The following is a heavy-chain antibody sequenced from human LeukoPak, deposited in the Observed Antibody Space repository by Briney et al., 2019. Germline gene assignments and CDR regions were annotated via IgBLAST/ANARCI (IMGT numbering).Heavy chain of an antibody. CDR3: ARGLGTMSFDP. V-gene: IGHV3-20*01. Sequence: VRLSSATSGSTCSDCVMIWVRDASGKEQEWVSGINWNGGSTGYADSVKGRFNISRDNAKNSLYLQMNSLRAKDTALYHCARGLGTMSFDPWVQGTLVSVSS. J-gene: IGHJ5*02. D-gene: IGHD3-22*01. CDR1: GSTCSDCV. CDR2: INWNGGST.